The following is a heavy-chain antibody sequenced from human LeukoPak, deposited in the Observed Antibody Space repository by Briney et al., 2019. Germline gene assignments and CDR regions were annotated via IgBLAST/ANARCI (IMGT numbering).Heavy chain of an antibody. CDR2: INSDGSRT. CDR3: ARDVGEYQILGFDY. Sequence: GGSLRLSCAASRFIFSTYWMHWVRQAPGKGLVWVSRINSDGSRTNYADSVEGRFTISRDNAKNTLYLQMNSLRAEDTAIYYCARDVGEYQILGFDYWGQGTLVTVSS. J-gene: IGHJ4*02. V-gene: IGHV3-74*01. D-gene: IGHD3-10*01. CDR1: RFIFSTYW.